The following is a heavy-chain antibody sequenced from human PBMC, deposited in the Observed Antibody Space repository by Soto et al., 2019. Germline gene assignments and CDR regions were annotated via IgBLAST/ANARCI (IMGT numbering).Heavy chain of an antibody. V-gene: IGHV1-2*02. CDR2: INPNSGGT. J-gene: IGHJ5*02. CDR3: ARGSEYQLLYGNWFDP. CDR1: GGTFSSYA. D-gene: IGHD2-2*02. Sequence: ASVKVSCKASGGTFSSYAISWVRQAPGQGLEWMGWINPNSGGTNYAQKFQGRVTMTRDTSISTAYMELSRLRSDDTAVYYCARGSEYQLLYGNWFDPWGQGTLVTVSS.